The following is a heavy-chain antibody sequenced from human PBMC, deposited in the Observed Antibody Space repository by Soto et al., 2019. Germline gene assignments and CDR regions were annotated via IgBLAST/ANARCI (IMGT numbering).Heavy chain of an antibody. J-gene: IGHJ5*02. CDR1: GGSISSYY. CDR2: IYYSGST. D-gene: IGHD6-13*01. CDR3: ASLPSILSAAGAQTLFEP. V-gene: IGHV4-59*08. Sequence: SETLSLTCTVSGGSISSYYWSWIRQPPGKGLEWIGYIYYSGSTNYNPSLKSRVTISVDTSKNQFSLKLSSVTAADTAVYYCASLPSILSAAGAQTLFEPWGQGTLVTVSS.